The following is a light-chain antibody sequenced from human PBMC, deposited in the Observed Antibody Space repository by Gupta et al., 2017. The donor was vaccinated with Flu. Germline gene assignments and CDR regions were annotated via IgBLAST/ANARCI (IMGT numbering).Light chain of an antibody. J-gene: IGKJ4*01. V-gene: IGKV3-11*01. CDR3: QHRSNWPPVLT. Sequence: EIVLTQSPATLSLSPGERATLSCRASQSVSGYLAWYQQKPGQAPRLLIFDASNRATGIPARFSGSGSGTDFTRTISSLEPEDFALYYCQHRSNWPPVLTFGGGTKVEIK. CDR2: DAS. CDR1: QSVSGY.